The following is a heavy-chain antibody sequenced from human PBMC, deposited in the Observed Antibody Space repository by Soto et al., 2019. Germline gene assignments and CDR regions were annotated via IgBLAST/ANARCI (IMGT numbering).Heavy chain of an antibody. CDR3: ARGVAGPLHWFDP. V-gene: IGHV1-3*01. J-gene: IGHJ5*02. Sequence: AALVKVSCKASGYTFTSYAMHWVRQAPGQRLEWMGWINAGNGNTKYSQKFQGRVTITRDTSASTAYMELSSLRSEDTAVYYCARGVAGPLHWFDPWGQGTLVTVSS. CDR2: INAGNGNT. CDR1: GYTFTSYA. D-gene: IGHD6-19*01.